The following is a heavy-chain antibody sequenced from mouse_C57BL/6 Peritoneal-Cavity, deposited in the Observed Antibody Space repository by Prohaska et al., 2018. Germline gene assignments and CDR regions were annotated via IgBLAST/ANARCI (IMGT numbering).Heavy chain of an antibody. CDR1: GYTFTSYW. D-gene: IGHD1-1*01. V-gene: IGHV1-69*02. CDR3: ARWYYGSSFDY. J-gene: IGHJ2*01. CDR2: IDPSDSYT. Sequence: KASGYTFTSYWMHWVKQRPGQGLEWIGEIDPSDSYTNYNQKFKVKATLTVDKSSSTAYMQLSSLTSEDSAVYYCARWYYGSSFDYWGQGTTLTVSS.